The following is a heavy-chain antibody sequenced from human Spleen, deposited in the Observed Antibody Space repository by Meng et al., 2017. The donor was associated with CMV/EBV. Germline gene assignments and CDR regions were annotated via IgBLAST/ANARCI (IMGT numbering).Heavy chain of an antibody. D-gene: IGHD1-26*01. V-gene: IGHV1-2*06. CDR3: TRRPLGSTRPFDY. J-gene: IGHJ4*02. CDR2: INPRNGDT. Sequence: ASVKVSCKTSGYRFNGFYIHWVRRAPGQGLEWMGQINPRNGDTKYAQKFEGRVSMTTDTSITTVYMELSSLRSDDTAFYYCTRRPLGSTRPFDYWGQGTLVTVFS. CDR1: GYRFNGFY.